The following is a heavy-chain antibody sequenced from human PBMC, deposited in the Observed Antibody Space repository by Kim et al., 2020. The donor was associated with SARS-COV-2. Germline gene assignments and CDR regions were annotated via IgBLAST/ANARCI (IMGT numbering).Heavy chain of an antibody. V-gene: IGHV3-23*01. D-gene: IGHD2-8*02. CDR3: AKELRARGVPIFDS. J-gene: IGHJ4*02. Sequence: GGSLRLSCAASGFTFSDYAMSWVRQAPGRGLEWVSGIPNSGGDTYYKDSVKGRFTISRDNSENTVSLQMNSLRVEDTAVYYCAKELRARGVPIFDSWGQG. CDR1: GFTFSDYA. CDR2: IPNSGGDT.